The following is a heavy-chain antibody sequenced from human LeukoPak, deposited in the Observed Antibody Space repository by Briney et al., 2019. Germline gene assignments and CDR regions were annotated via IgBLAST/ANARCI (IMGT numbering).Heavy chain of an antibody. CDR1: GFTFGDYA. V-gene: IGHV3-49*03. D-gene: IGHD1-26*01. CDR3: TRARPYSGSYAEGSNFDY. CDR2: IRSKAYGGTT. J-gene: IGHJ4*02. Sequence: PGGSLRLSCTASGFTFGDYAMSWFRQAPGKGLEWVGFIRSKAYGGTTEYAASVKGRFTISRDDSKSIAYLQMNSLKTEDTAVYYCTRARPYSGSYAEGSNFDYWGQGTLVTVSS.